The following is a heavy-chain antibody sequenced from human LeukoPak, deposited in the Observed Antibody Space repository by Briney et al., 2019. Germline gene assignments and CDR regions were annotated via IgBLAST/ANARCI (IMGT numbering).Heavy chain of an antibody. Sequence: SVKVSCKASGGTFSSYAISWVRQAPGQGLEWMGGLIPIFGTANYAQKFQGRVTITADESTSTAYMELSSLRSEDTAVYYCARDREVLLWFGELHSPFDPWGQGTLVTVSS. CDR1: GGTFSSYA. CDR3: ARDREVLLWFGELHSPFDP. CDR2: LIPIFGTA. D-gene: IGHD3-10*01. J-gene: IGHJ5*02. V-gene: IGHV1-69*13.